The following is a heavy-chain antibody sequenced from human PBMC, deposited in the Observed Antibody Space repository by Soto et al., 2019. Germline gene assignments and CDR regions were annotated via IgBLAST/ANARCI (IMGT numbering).Heavy chain of an antibody. J-gene: IGHJ3*02. Sequence: QVQLVQSGAEVKKPGASVKVSCKASGYTFTSYYMHWVRQAPGQGLEWMGIINPSGGSTSYAQKFQGRVTMTRDTSTSTVYMELSSLRSEDTAVYYCARRGGSGNYYVVGDAFDIWGQGTMVTVSS. CDR2: INPSGGST. V-gene: IGHV1-46*01. D-gene: IGHD1-26*01. CDR3: ARRGGSGNYYVVGDAFDI. CDR1: GYTFTSYY.